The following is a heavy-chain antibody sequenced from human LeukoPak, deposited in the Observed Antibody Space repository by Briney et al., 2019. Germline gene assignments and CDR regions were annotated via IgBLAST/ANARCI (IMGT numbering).Heavy chain of an antibody. J-gene: IGHJ6*02. CDR1: GFTFSSYA. D-gene: IGHD3-16*01. CDR3: ARGGGLDV. CDR2: INHNGNVN. V-gene: IGHV3-7*03. Sequence: GGSLRLSCAASGFTFSSYAMHWVRQAPGKGLEWVASINHNGNVNYYVDSVRGRFTISRDNAKNSLYLQMSNLRAEDTAVYFCARGGGLDVWGQGATVTVSS.